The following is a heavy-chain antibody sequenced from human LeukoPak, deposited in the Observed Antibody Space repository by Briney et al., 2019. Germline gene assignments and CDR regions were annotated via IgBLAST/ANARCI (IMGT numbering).Heavy chain of an antibody. CDR1: GFTFSNAW. Sequence: GGSLRLSCAASGFTFSNAWMSWVRQAPGKGLEWVGRIKSKTDGGTTEYAAPVKHRFTISRDDSKHTLYLQMNSLKTEDTAVYYCTTDKFRINWSVATNWFDPWGQGTLVTVSS. V-gene: IGHV3-15*01. D-gene: IGHD1-1*01. CDR3: TTDKFRINWSVATNWFDP. J-gene: IGHJ5*02. CDR2: IKSKTDGGTT.